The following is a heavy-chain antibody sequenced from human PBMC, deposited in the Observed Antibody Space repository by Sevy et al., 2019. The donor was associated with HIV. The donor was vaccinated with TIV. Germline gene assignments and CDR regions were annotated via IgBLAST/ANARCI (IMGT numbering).Heavy chain of an antibody. V-gene: IGHV3-9*01. CDR1: GFTFDDYA. Sequence: GGSLRLSCAASGFTFDDYAMHWVRLAPGKGLEWVSGISWNSGSIGYADSVKGRFTISRDNAKNSLYLQMNSLRAEDTALYYCAKAGTYCSSTSCSQGSYYYYGMDVWGQGTTVTVSS. D-gene: IGHD2-2*01. CDR2: ISWNSGSI. CDR3: AKAGTYCSSTSCSQGSYYYYGMDV. J-gene: IGHJ6*02.